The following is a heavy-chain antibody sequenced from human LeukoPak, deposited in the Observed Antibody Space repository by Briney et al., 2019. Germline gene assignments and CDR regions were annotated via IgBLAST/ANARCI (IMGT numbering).Heavy chain of an antibody. J-gene: IGHJ3*02. D-gene: IGHD3-22*01. V-gene: IGHV3-48*01. CDR1: GFTFSSNS. CDR3: ARERTYYYDSSGYASAFDI. CDR2: ISSSSTI. Sequence: SGGSLRLSCAASGFTFSSNSMNWVRQAPGKGLEWISYISSSSTIYYADSVKGRFTISRDNSKNTLYLQMNSLRAEDTAVYYCARERTYYYDSSGYASAFDIWGQGTMVTVSS.